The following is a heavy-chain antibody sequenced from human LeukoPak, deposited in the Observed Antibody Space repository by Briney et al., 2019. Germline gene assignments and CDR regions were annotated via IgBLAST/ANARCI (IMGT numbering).Heavy chain of an antibody. CDR1: GGTFISYV. CDR3: ARGTSDGCFDY. CDR2: IIPIFGTA. J-gene: IGHJ4*02. Sequence: SVKVSCKASGGTFISYVISWVRQAPGQGLEWMGGIIPIFGTANYAQKFQGRVTITADESTSTAYMELSSLRSEDTAVYYCARGTSDGCFDYWGQGTLVTVSS. D-gene: IGHD4-17*01. V-gene: IGHV1-69*13.